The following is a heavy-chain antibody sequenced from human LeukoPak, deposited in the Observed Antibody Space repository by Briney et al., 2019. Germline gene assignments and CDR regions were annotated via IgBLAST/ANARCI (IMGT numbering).Heavy chain of an antibody. CDR2: IGTAGDT. Sequence: GGSLSLSCAASRFTFGSYDMHWVRQATGKGLEWVSAIGTAGDTYYPGSVKGRFTISRENAKNSLYLQMNSLRAGDTAVYYCARGSSGWSDGTFDYWGQGTLVTVSS. CDR3: ARGSSGWSDGTFDY. CDR1: RFTFGSYD. D-gene: IGHD6-19*01. V-gene: IGHV3-13*01. J-gene: IGHJ4*02.